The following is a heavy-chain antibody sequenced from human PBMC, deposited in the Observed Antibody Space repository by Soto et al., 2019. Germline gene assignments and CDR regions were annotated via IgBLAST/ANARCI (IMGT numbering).Heavy chain of an antibody. CDR2: ISSSSSTI. Sequence: PGGSLRLSCAASGFTFSSYSMNWVRQAPGKGLEWVSYISSSSSTIYYADSVKGRFTISRDNAKNSLYLQMNSLRDEDTAVYYCAREICGGDCYSALLYYYGMDVWGQGTTVTVSS. CDR1: GFTFSSYS. V-gene: IGHV3-48*02. J-gene: IGHJ6*02. D-gene: IGHD2-21*02. CDR3: AREICGGDCYSALLYYYGMDV.